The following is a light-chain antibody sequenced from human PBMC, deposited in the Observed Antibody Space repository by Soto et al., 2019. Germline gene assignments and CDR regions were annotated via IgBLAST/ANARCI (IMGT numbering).Light chain of an antibody. CDR1: NSDVGSYNL. J-gene: IGLJ1*01. V-gene: IGLV2-23*02. CDR3: FSYAAASVYV. CDR2: EVT. Sequence: QSVLTAPASVSGSPRQSITISCTGTNSDVGSYNLVSWFQQHPGKAPKLVTYEVTKRPSGVSDRLSGSKSGDTASLTIPGLQAEDEADYYCFSYAAASVYVLGHGTKVT.